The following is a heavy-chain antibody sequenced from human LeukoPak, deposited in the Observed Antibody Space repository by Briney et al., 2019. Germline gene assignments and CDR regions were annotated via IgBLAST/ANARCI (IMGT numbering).Heavy chain of an antibody. Sequence: GGSLRLSCAASGFTFSSHSMNWVRQGPGKGLEWVSYISRGSSTIYYADSVKGRFTISRDNAKNSMYLQMHSLRAEDTAVYYCARKHPTPHYYSYYYMDVWGKGTTVTVSS. V-gene: IGHV3-48*01. J-gene: IGHJ6*03. CDR1: GFTFSSHS. CDR3: ARKHPTPHYYSYYYMDV. CDR2: ISRGSSTI. D-gene: IGHD4-23*01.